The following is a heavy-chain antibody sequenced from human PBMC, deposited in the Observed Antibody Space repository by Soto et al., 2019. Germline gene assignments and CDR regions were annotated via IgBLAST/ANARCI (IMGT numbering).Heavy chain of an antibody. CDR1: GFTFSNYA. CDR2: ISGGGGRT. V-gene: IGHV3-23*01. CDR3: AKPATNYYDSSGYYNPTRHYYYGMDV. J-gene: IGHJ6*02. Sequence: GGSLRLSCAASGFTFSNYAMNWVRQAPGKGLEWVSAISGGGGRTYYADSVKGRFTVSRDNSKNTLYLQMNSLRAEDTAVYYCAKPATNYYDSSGYYNPTRHYYYGMDVWGQGTTVTVSS. D-gene: IGHD3-22*01.